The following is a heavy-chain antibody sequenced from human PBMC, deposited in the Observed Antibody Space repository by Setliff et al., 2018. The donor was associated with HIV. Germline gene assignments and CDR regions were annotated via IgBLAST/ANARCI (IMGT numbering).Heavy chain of an antibody. CDR2: IHHSGST. J-gene: IGHJ4*02. D-gene: IGHD6-6*01. V-gene: IGHV4-4*02. Sequence: SETLSLTCAVSGGSISSSNWWSWVRQPPGKGLEWVGEIHHSGSTNYNPSLRSRVTISVDKSKNQFSLKLSSVTAADTAVYYCARSPGRGLAASIAPFFDYWGQGTLVTVSS. CDR3: ARSPGRGLAASIAPFFDY. CDR1: GGSISSSNW.